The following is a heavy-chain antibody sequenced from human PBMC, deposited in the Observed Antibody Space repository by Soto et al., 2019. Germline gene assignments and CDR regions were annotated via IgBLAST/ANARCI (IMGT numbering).Heavy chain of an antibody. J-gene: IGHJ6*02. CDR3: ARLDRGSGYPSIPYGMDV. Sequence: GKVACKDSEGSISSWSLSWVQQDTGQGLERMGGIIPIFGTANYAQKFQGRVTITADESTSTAYTELRSLRPDDTAVYYCARLDRGSGYPSIPYGMDVWGQGTTVTVSS. CDR1: EGSISSWS. CDR2: IIPIFGTA. D-gene: IGHD3-3*01. V-gene: IGHV1-69*01.